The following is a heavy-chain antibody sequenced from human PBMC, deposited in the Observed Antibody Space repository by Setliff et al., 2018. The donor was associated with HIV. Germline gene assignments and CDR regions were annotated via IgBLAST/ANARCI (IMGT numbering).Heavy chain of an antibody. Sequence: ASVKVSCKASGYTFTAYLIHWLRQAPGQGLEWMGWMSPHNGATNYAVKFQGRITMTRDTSISTAYMDLSRLRPDATAVYYCASGRPPQWTALTGQRFEPFDLWGQGTMVTVSS. CDR3: ASGRPPQWTALTGQRFEPFDL. D-gene: IGHD3-9*01. J-gene: IGHJ3*01. CDR1: GYTFTAYL. V-gene: IGHV1-2*02. CDR2: MSPHNGAT.